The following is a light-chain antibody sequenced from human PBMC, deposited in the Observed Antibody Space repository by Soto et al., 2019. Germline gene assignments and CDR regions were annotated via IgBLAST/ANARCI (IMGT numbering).Light chain of an antibody. V-gene: IGKV3-20*01. CDR1: QSVSSIY. CDR2: GAS. Sequence: EIVLTQSPGTLSLSPGERATLSCRASQSVSSIYLAWYQQKPDQAPRFLIYGASNRATGIPDSFGGSGLGTDSPLTTGSRELKVFQVFYFKHNVGSPCTFGQGTRWETN. CDR3: KHNVGSPCT. J-gene: IGKJ1*01.